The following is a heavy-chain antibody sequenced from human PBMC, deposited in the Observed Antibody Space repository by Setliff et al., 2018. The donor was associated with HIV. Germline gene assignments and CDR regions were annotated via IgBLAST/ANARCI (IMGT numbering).Heavy chain of an antibody. CDR3: ARGTTPLGWFDP. Sequence: ASVKVSCKASGYTFTSYGISWVQAPGQGLEWMGWISAYNVNTNYAQKLQGRVTMTTDTSTSTAYMELRSLRSDDTAVYYCARGTTPLGWFDPWGQGTLVTVSS. J-gene: IGHJ5*02. CDR1: GYTFTSYG. D-gene: IGHD2-2*01. CDR2: ISAYNVNT. V-gene: IGHV1-18*01.